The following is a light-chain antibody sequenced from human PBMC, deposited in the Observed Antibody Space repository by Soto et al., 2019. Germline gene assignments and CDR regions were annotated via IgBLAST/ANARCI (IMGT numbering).Light chain of an antibody. V-gene: IGLV2-11*01. J-gene: IGLJ1*01. Sequence: QSVLTQPRSVSGSPGQSVTISCTGTSSDNGAYHYVSWYQQHPGKAPQLMIYDVDKRPSGVPDRFSGSKSGNTASLTISGLQADDEADYYCHSYAATHTFVFGTGTKLTVL. CDR2: DVD. CDR1: SSDNGAYHY. CDR3: HSYAATHTFV.